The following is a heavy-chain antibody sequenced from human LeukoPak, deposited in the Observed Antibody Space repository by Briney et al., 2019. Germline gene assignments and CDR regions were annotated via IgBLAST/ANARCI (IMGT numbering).Heavy chain of an antibody. CDR1: GGSISSGSYY. Sequence: SETLSLTCTVSGGSISSGSYYWSWIRQPAGKGLEWIGRIYTSGSTNYNPSLKSRVTISVDTSKSQFSLKLSSVTAADTAVYYCARDAPGDYYDSSGGRYYYYYYMDVWGKGTTVTVSS. J-gene: IGHJ6*03. V-gene: IGHV4-61*02. CDR3: ARDAPGDYYDSSGGRYYYYYYMDV. D-gene: IGHD3-22*01. CDR2: IYTSGST.